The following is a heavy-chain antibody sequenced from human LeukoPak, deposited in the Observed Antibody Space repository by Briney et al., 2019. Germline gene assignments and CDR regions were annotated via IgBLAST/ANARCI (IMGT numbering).Heavy chain of an antibody. CDR1: GGSISSSRYS. D-gene: IGHD5-18*01. V-gene: IGHV4-39*01. CDR2: ISYSGST. J-gene: IGHJ4*02. Sequence: SETLSLTCTVSGGSISSSRYSWGWIRQPPGKGLEWIGTISYSGSTYYNPSLKSRVTISVDTSKNQFSLRLTSVTATERAVYYCARVAFGGYSYGYVDFWGQGTLVTVSS. CDR3: ARVAFGGYSYGYVDF.